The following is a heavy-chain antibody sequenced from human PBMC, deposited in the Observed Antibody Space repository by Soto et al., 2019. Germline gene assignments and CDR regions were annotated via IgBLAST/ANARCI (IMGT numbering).Heavy chain of an antibody. CDR1: GGSFSGYY. CDR2: INHSGST. D-gene: IGHD3-22*01. CDR3: ARQPYDSSGYYLPDAFDI. Sequence: SETLSLTCAVYGGSFSGYYWSWIRQPPGKGLEWIGEINHSGSTYYNPSLKSRVTISVDTSKNQFSLKLSSVTAADTAVYYCARQPYDSSGYYLPDAFDIWGQGTMVTVSS. V-gene: IGHV4-34*01. J-gene: IGHJ3*02.